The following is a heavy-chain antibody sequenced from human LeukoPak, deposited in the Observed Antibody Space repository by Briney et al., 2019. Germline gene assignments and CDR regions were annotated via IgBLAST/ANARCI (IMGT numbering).Heavy chain of an antibody. J-gene: IGHJ5*02. D-gene: IGHD2-2*01. CDR3: ARVPEYQLPGGHNWFDP. Sequence: SETLSLTCTVSGGSISRGGYYCSWIRQHPGKGLEWIGYIYYSGSTYYNPSLKSRVTISVDTSKNQFSLKLSSVTAADTAVYYCARVPEYQLPGGHNWFDPWGQGTLVAVSS. CDR2: IYYSGST. CDR1: GGSISRGGYY. V-gene: IGHV4-31*03.